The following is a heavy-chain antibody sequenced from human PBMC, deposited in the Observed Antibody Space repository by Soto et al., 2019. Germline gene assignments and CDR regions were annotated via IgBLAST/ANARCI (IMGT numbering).Heavy chain of an antibody. J-gene: IGHJ4*02. CDR2: IIPIFDTI. CDR1: GATFSSFA. CDR3: ASPLKWSGYYIAFDY. Sequence: QVQLLQSGAEVKKPGSSVKVSCKASGATFSSFAFSWVRQAPGQGLEWMGVIIPIFDTISYAQKFHGRVTITADESTRTAYMELNSLTSDDTAVYYCASPLKWSGYYIAFDYCGQGTLVIVSS. V-gene: IGHV1-69*12. D-gene: IGHD3-3*01.